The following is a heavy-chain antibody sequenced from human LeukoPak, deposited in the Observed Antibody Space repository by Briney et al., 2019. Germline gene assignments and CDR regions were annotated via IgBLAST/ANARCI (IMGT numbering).Heavy chain of an antibody. CDR1: GFTFSSYA. Sequence: GGSLRLSCAASGFTFSSYAMHWVRQAPGKGLEYVSAISSNGGSTYYANSVKGRFTISRDNSKNTLYLQRGSLRAEGMAVYYCARGGLLPFDYWGQGTLVTVSS. CDR3: ARGGLLPFDY. V-gene: IGHV3-64*01. D-gene: IGHD2-15*01. CDR2: ISSNGGST. J-gene: IGHJ4*02.